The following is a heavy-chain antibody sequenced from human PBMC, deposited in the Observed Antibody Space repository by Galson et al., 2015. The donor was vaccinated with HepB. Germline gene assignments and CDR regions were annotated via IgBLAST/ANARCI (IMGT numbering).Heavy chain of an antibody. CDR2: FDPEDGET. D-gene: IGHD1-26*01. CDR3: ATDNRGSYYFDY. J-gene: IGHJ4*02. V-gene: IGHV1-24*01. CDR1: GYTLTELS. Sequence: SVKVPCKVSGYTLTELSMHWVRQAPGKGLEWMGGFDPEDGETIYAQKFQGRVTMTEDTSTDTAYMELSSLRSEDTAVYYCATDNRGSYYFDYWGQGTLVTVSS.